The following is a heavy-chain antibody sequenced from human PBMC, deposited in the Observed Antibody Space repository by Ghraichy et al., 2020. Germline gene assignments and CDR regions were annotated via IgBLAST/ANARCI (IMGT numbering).Heavy chain of an antibody. Sequence: SETLSLTCTVSGGSISSSSYYWGWIRQPPGKGLEWIGSIYYSGSTHYNPSLKSRVTISVDTSKNQFSLKLSSVTAADTAVYYCARRDYGSGNEYFQHWGQGTLVTVSS. D-gene: IGHD3-10*01. V-gene: IGHV4-39*01. CDR1: GGSISSSSYY. J-gene: IGHJ1*01. CDR3: ARRDYGSGNEYFQH. CDR2: IYYSGST.